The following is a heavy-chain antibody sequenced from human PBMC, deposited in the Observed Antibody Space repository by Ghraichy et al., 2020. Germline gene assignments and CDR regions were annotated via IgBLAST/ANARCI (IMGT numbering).Heavy chain of an antibody. Sequence: GESLNISCAASGFTFSSYAMNWVRQAPGKGLEWVSAISGSGGSTYYADSVKGRFTISRDNSKNTLYLQMNSLRAEDTAVYYCAKDSHYYDSSGYYDYWGQGTLVTVSS. CDR2: ISGSGGST. V-gene: IGHV3-23*01. J-gene: IGHJ4*02. D-gene: IGHD3-22*01. CDR3: AKDSHYYDSSGYYDY. CDR1: GFTFSSYA.